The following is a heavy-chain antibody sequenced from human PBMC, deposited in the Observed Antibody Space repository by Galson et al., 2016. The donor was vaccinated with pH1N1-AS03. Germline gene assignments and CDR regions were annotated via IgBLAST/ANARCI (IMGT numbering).Heavy chain of an antibody. Sequence: SLRLSCAASGFTFSSCSMNWVRQAPGKGLEWVSSISSSGNYKYYADSVKGRFTVSRDNAMNSLYLQMNSLRAEDTALYYCARPRSPDYYDSSTYRPDAFDIWGQGTMVTVSS. D-gene: IGHD3-22*01. J-gene: IGHJ3*02. CDR3: ARPRSPDYYDSSTYRPDAFDI. V-gene: IGHV3-21*01. CDR1: GFTFSSCS. CDR2: ISSSGNYK.